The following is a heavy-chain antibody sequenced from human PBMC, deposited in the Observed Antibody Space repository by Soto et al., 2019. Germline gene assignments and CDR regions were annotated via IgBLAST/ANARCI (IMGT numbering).Heavy chain of an antibody. V-gene: IGHV3-30*18. CDR3: AKDNLYPVVSYFYYGLDV. D-gene: IGHD2-8*01. J-gene: IGHJ6*04. CDR2: ISFDGTNK. Sequence: LILSGAASGFVLAYYGVNWFRQAPAKGLEWVAVISFDGTNKFSADCVNGRFTISRGNSNNTLYLQMSSLRTEDTAVYYCAKDNLYPVVSYFYYGLDVWGKGTTVTVSS. CDR1: GFVLAYYG.